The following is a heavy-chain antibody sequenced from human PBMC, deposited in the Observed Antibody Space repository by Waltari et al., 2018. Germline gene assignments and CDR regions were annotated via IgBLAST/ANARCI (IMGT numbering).Heavy chain of an antibody. V-gene: IGHV4-39*01. D-gene: IGHD5-12*01. CDR3: ATYIGASVGTAAFDV. J-gene: IGHJ3*01. Sequence: QLQLQESGPRLVKPSETLSLICSVSGVSITSNRHYWAWIRQSPGQGLAWLGTISYSGTTYISPSLKSRVSVSRDTSKNQVSLTLGSVTAADMAVYYCATYIGASVGTAAFDVWGQGTMVTVSS. CDR2: ISYSGTT. CDR1: GVSITSNRHY.